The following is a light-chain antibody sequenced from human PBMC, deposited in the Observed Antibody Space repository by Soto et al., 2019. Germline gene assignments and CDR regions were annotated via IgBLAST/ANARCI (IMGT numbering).Light chain of an antibody. CDR1: SGDVGSYNL. CDR2: EVS. Sequence: SVLPRPAYVSRSPGQSITITSNGTSGDVGSYNLVSWYQQHPGKAPKLMIYEVSKRPSGVSNRFSGSKSGNTASLTVSGLQAEDEADYYCCSYAGSSTLYVFGTGTKVTVL. CDR3: CSYAGSSTLYV. J-gene: IGLJ1*01. V-gene: IGLV2-23*02.